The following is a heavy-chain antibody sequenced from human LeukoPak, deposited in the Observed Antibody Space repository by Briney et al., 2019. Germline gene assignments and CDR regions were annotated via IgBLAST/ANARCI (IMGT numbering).Heavy chain of an antibody. Sequence: PSETLSLTCAVYGGSFSGYYWSWIRQPPGKGLEWIGEINHSGSTNYNPSLKSRVTISVDTSKNQFSLKLSSVTAADTAVYYCARFRSSSWYNWFDPWGQGTLVTVSS. J-gene: IGHJ5*02. V-gene: IGHV4-34*01. D-gene: IGHD6-13*01. CDR3: ARFRSSSWYNWFDP. CDR1: GGSFSGYY. CDR2: INHSGST.